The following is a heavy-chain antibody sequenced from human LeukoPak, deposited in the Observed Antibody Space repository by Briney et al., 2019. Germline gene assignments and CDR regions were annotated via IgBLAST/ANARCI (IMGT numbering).Heavy chain of an antibody. Sequence: PGGSLRLSCAASGFTFSSYAMHWVRQAPGKGLEWVAVISYDGSNKYYADSVKGRFTISRDNSKNTLYLQMNSLRAEDTAVYYCAKGVSGTYYGMDVWGQGTTVTVSS. CDR3: AKGVSGTYYGMDV. D-gene: IGHD3-10*01. CDR2: ISYDGSNK. V-gene: IGHV3-30-3*01. CDR1: GFTFSSYA. J-gene: IGHJ6*02.